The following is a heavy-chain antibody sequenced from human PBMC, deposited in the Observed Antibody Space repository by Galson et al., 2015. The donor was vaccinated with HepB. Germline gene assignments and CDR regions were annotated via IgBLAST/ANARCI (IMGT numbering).Heavy chain of an antibody. CDR3: ARGGSVTY. V-gene: IGHV3-7*04. J-gene: IGHJ4*02. CDR1: GSTFSSYS. CDR2: IKEDGSEK. D-gene: IGHD1-26*01. Sequence: SLRLSCAASGSTFSSYSMSWVRQAPGKGLEWVANIKEDGSEKYYVDSVKGRFAVSRDNAKNSLYLQMNSLRAEDTAVYYCARGGSVTYCGQGTLVTVSS.